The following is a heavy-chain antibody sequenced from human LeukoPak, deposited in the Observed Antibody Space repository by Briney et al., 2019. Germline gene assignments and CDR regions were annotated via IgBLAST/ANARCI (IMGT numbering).Heavy chain of an antibody. J-gene: IGHJ6*02. CDR2: ISSSSSYI. Sequence: GGSLRLSCAASGFTFSSYSMNWVRQAPGKGLEWVSSISSSSSYIYYADSVKGRFTISRDNAKNSLYLQMNSLRAEDTAVYYCASRAGCSSTSCLNYYGMDVWGQGTTVTASS. CDR3: ASRAGCSSTSCLNYYGMDV. V-gene: IGHV3-21*01. CDR1: GFTFSSYS. D-gene: IGHD2-2*01.